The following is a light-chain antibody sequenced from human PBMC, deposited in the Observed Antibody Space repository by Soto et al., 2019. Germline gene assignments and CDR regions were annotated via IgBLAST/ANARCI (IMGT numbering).Light chain of an antibody. J-gene: IGKJ1*01. CDR1: QSIKSSS. CDR2: GAS. Sequence: EIVLTQSPGTLSLSPGERATLSCRASQSIKSSSLAWYQQRPGQAPRLLIYGASSRATGIPDKFSGSGSATDFTLTISRLEPEDFAVYYCQQYGSSPRTFGQGTKVDIK. V-gene: IGKV3-20*01. CDR3: QQYGSSPRT.